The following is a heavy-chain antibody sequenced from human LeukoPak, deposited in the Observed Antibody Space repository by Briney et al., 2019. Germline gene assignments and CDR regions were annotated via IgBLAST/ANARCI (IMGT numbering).Heavy chain of an antibody. CDR3: ARALWFGETFPAY. CDR1: GFTFSSYW. V-gene: IGHV3-7*01. Sequence: GGSLRLSCAASGFTFSSYWMSWVRQAPGKGLEWVGNIKQDGSEKYYVDSVKGRFTISRDNAKNSLYLQMNSLRAEDTAVYYCARALWFGETFPAYWGQGTLVTVSS. J-gene: IGHJ4*02. D-gene: IGHD3-10*01. CDR2: IKQDGSEK.